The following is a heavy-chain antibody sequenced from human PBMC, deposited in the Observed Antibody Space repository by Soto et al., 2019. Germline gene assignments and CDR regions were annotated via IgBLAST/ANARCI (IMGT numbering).Heavy chain of an antibody. CDR2: ISGSGDST. Sequence: EVQLLESGGGLVQRGGSLRLSCAASGLTFSSYAMSWVRQAPGKGLEWVSVISGSGDSTYYADSVKGRFTISRDNSKNTRSLQMNSVRAEDTAVYYCAKGRYFYYDSGNNQSLDLDYWGQGTPVTVSS. V-gene: IGHV3-23*01. J-gene: IGHJ4*02. CDR1: GLTFSSYA. CDR3: AKGRYFYYDSGNNQSLDLDY. D-gene: IGHD3-10*01.